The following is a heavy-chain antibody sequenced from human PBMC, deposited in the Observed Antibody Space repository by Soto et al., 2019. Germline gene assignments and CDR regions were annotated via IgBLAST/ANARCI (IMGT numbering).Heavy chain of an antibody. CDR3: AKSFSPVNHVGGAFDI. D-gene: IGHD3-16*01. J-gene: IGHJ3*02. Sequence: GGSLRLSCAASGFTFDDYAMHWVRQAPGKGLEWVSGISWNSGSIGYADSVKGRFTISRDNAKNSLYLQMNSLRAEDTALYYCAKSFSPVNHVGGAFDIWGQGTMVTVSS. CDR1: GFTFDDYA. CDR2: ISWNSGSI. V-gene: IGHV3-9*01.